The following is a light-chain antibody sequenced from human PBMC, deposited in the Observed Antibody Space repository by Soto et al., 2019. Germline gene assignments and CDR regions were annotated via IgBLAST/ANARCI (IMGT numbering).Light chain of an antibody. CDR3: QQYGSSPRT. J-gene: IGKJ1*01. CDR2: DAS. V-gene: IGKV3-20*01. Sequence: ITLTQSPGTLSLSPGERATLSCRASQSVTNSLAWFQQKPGQAPRLLIYDASKRPSGVPARFSGSGSGTDFTLTISRLEPEDFAVYYCQQYGSSPRTFGQGTKVEIK. CDR1: QSVTNS.